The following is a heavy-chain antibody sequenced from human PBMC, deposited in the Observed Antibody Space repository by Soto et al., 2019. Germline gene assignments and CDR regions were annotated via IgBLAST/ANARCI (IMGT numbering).Heavy chain of an antibody. V-gene: IGHV3-23*01. CDR3: AKGYRGPED. Sequence: GGSLRLSCIASGFTFSNYAMNWVRQAPGKGLEWVSGVTNDGRATYHAASVKGRFTISRDNSRNALDLQMNSLRAEDTAIYYCAKGYRGPEDWGQGTLVTVSS. CDR2: VTNDGRAT. J-gene: IGHJ4*02. D-gene: IGHD4-4*01. CDR1: GFTFSNYA.